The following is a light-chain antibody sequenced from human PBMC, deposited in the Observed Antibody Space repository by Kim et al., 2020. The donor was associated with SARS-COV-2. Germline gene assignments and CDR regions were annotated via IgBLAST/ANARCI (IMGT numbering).Light chain of an antibody. CDR2: YVS. V-gene: IGKV3-11*01. CDR3: QQRTNWPPIFT. Sequence: PGERDTLSCRASQSISGFLAWYQQKPGQAPRLLIYYVSNRATGIPARFSGSGSGTDFTLTISSLEPEDFEVYYCQQRTNWPPIFTFGPGTKVDIK. CDR1: QSISGF. J-gene: IGKJ3*01.